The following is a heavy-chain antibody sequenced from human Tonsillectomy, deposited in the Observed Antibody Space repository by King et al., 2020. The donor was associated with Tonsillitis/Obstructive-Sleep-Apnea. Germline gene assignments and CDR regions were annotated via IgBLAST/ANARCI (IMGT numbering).Heavy chain of an antibody. V-gene: IGHV4-34*01. CDR2: INHSGST. J-gene: IGHJ3*02. D-gene: IGHD2-2*01. Sequence: VQLTQWGAGLLKPSETLSLTCAVYGGSFSGYYWSWIRQPPGKGLEWIGEINHSGSTNYNPSLKSRVTISVDTSKNQFSLKLSSVTAADTAVYYCARGIVVVPAAKKRGAFDIWGQGTMVTVSS. CDR3: ARGIVVVPAAKKRGAFDI. CDR1: GGSFSGYY.